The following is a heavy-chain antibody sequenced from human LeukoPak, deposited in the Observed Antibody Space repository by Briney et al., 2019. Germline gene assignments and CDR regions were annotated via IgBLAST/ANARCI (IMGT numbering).Heavy chain of an antibody. CDR3: AKRAQHYDILTGYFRT. D-gene: IGHD3-9*01. CDR1: GFTFSTYA. CDR2: ICGSGGST. Sequence: GGSLRLSCAASGFTFSTYAMSWVRQAPGKGLEWVSTICGSGGSTYYADSVKGRFTISRDNSKNTLYLQMNSLRAEDTAVYYCAKRAQHYDILTGYFRTWGQGTLVTVSP. J-gene: IGHJ4*02. V-gene: IGHV3-23*01.